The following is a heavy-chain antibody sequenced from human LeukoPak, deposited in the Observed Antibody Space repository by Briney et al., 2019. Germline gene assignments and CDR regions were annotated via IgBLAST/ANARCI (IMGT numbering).Heavy chain of an antibody. CDR1: GYTFTSYG. J-gene: IGHJ6*02. CDR2: ISAYNGNA. V-gene: IGHV1-18*01. CDR3: ARVVLMVYRGMDV. Sequence: ASVKVSCKASGYTFTSYGISWVRQAPGQGLEWMGWISAYNGNANYARKLQGRVTMTTDTSTSTAYMELRSLRSDDTAVYYCARVVLMVYRGMDVWGQGTTITVSS. D-gene: IGHD2-8*01.